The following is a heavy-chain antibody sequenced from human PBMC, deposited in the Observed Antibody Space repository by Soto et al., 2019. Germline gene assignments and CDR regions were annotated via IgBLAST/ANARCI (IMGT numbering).Heavy chain of an antibody. V-gene: IGHV3-30-3*01. CDR2: ISYDGSNK. CDR3: ARVQRWLQPYLDY. Sequence: QVQLVESGGGVVQPGRSLRLSCAASGFTFSSYAMHWVRQAPGKGLEWVAVISYDGSNKYYADSVKGRFTISRDNSKNTLYLHMNSLRAEDTAVYYCARVQRWLQPYLDYWGQGTLVTVSS. D-gene: IGHD5-12*01. CDR1: GFTFSSYA. J-gene: IGHJ4*02.